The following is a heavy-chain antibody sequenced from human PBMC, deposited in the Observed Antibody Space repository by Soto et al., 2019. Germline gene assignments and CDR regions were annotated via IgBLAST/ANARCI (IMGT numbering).Heavy chain of an antibody. V-gene: IGHV4-61*01. CDR1: GGSVSSGSYY. D-gene: IGHD3-3*01. CDR2: IYYSGST. J-gene: IGHJ6*02. CDR3: ARVVRITIFGVAAGDYGMDV. Sequence: KTSETLSLTCTVSGGSVSSGSYYWSWIRQPPGKGLEWIGYIYYSGSTNYNPSLKSRVTISVDTSKNQFSLKLSSVTAADTAVYYCARVVRITIFGVAAGDYGMDVWGQGTTVTVSS.